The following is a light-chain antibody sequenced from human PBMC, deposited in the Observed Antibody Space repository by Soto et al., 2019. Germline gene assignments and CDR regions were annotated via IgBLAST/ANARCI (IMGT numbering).Light chain of an antibody. V-gene: IGKV4-1*01. CDR2: WAS. CDR1: QTVFYSSSNKND. CDR3: QQYYSSPT. Sequence: DIVMTQSPDSLAVSLGERATINCKSSQTVFYSSSNKNDLAWYQQKPGQPPKLLIYWASTRESGVPDRFSGSGSATDFTLTISSLQAEDVAVYYCQQYYSSPTFGQGTKVEIK. J-gene: IGKJ1*01.